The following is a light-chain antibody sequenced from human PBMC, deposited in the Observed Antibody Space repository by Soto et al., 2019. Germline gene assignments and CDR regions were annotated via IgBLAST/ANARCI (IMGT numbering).Light chain of an antibody. CDR2: GAS. J-gene: IGKJ4*01. Sequence: EIVLTQSPGALSLSLGEKVTRSCRASQSVTSGYLVWYQQKPGQPPRLLIYGASSRATGIPDRFSGSGSGTDFTLTISRLEPEDSAVYYCQQYGRSPLTFGGGTKVDIK. CDR1: QSVTSGY. V-gene: IGKV3-20*01. CDR3: QQYGRSPLT.